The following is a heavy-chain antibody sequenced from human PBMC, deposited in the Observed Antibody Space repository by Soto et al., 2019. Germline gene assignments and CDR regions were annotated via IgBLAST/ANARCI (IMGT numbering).Heavy chain of an antibody. V-gene: IGHV3-7*01. CDR3: SRDVVVGAKALNY. D-gene: IGHD2-15*01. J-gene: IGHJ4*02. CDR2: IKEDGSEK. CDR1: GFTFSNYW. Sequence: PGGSLRLSCAASGFTFSNYWMTWVRQAPGKGLEWVANIKEDGSEKHYVDSVKGRFTISRDNAKNLLYLQMNSLRVEDTAVYFCSRDVVVGAKALNYWGQGALVTVSS.